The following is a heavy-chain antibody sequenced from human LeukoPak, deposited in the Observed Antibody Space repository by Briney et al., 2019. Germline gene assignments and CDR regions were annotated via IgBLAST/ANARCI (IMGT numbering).Heavy chain of an antibody. J-gene: IGHJ3*02. CDR3: AKGSTPPDYGFWSGPNDAFDI. V-gene: IGHV3-74*01. CDR1: GCTFSSYW. D-gene: IGHD3-3*01. Sequence: PGGSLRLSCAASGCTFSSYWMHWVRQAPGKGLVWVSRINSDGGSTYYADSVKGRFTISRDNSKNTLYLQMNSLRAEDTAVYYCAKGSTPPDYGFWSGPNDAFDIWGQGTMVTVSS. CDR2: INSDGGST.